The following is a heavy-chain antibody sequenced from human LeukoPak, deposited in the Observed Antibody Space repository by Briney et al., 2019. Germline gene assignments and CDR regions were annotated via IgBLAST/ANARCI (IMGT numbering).Heavy chain of an antibody. Sequence: GGSLRLSCAASGFTFSNYWMHWVRQAPGKGLEWVSRINERATIISYADSVKGRFTISRDNARNTLYLQMNSLTAEDTAVYYCVRDLILVWTPGDDFDHWGQGTLVTVSS. D-gene: IGHD3-16*01. CDR1: GFTFSNYW. CDR3: VRDLILVWTPGDDFDH. V-gene: IGHV3-74*01. CDR2: INERATII. J-gene: IGHJ4*02.